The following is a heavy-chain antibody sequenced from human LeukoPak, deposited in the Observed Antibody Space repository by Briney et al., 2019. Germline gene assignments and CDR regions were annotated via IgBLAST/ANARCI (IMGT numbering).Heavy chain of an antibody. J-gene: IGHJ4*02. CDR2: MNPNSGNT. D-gene: IGHD6-13*01. CDR3: ANSAAAPFYFDY. V-gene: IGHV1-8*01. CDR1: GYTFTSYD. Sequence: ASVKVSCKASGYTFTSYDINWVRQATGQGLEWMGWMNPNSGNTGYAQKFQGRVTMTRNTSISTAYMELSSLRSEDTAVFYCANSAAAPFYFDYWGQGTLVTVSS.